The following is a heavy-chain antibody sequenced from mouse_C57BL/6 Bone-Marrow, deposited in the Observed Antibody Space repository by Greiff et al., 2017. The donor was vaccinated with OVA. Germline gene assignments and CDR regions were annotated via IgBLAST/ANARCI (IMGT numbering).Heavy chain of an antibody. J-gene: IGHJ4*01. V-gene: IGHV1-19*01. CDR1: GYTFTDYY. D-gene: IGHD4-1*01. CDR3: ARSGAMDY. CDR2: INPYNGGT. Sequence: EVQLVESGPVLVKPGASVKMSCKASGYTFTDYYMNWVKQSHGKSLEWIGVINPYNGGTSYNQKFKGKATLTVDKSSSTAYMELNSLTSEDSAVFYCARSGAMDYWGQGTSVTVSS.